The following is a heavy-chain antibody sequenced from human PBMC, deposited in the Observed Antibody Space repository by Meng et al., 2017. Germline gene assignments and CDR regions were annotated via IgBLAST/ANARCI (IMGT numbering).Heavy chain of an antibody. CDR2: IIPIFGTA. D-gene: IGHD3-22*01. CDR1: GGTFSSYA. J-gene: IGHJ4*02. CDR3: AVTYYYDSSGYYYNFDY. Sequence: GQLVQSGAEVKKPGSSVKVSCKASGGTFSSYAISWVRQAPGQGLEWMGGIIPIFGTANYAQKFQGRVTITADKSTSTAYMELSSLRSEDTAVYYCAVTYYYDSSGYYYNFDYWGQGTLVTVSS. V-gene: IGHV1-69*06.